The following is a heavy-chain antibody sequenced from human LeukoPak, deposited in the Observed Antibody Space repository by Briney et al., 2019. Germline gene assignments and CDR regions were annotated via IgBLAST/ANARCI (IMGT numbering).Heavy chain of an antibody. D-gene: IGHD1-1*01. CDR1: GFSFSSYG. CDR2: ILYDGSKK. J-gene: IGHJ4*02. V-gene: IGHV3-30*03. CDR3: ARSPTGTKTFDY. Sequence: GGSLRLSCAASGFSFSSYGMHWVRQAPGKGLEWVAVILYDGSKKYYADSVKGRFTISRGNAKNSLYLQMNSLRAEDTAVYYCARSPTGTKTFDYWGQGTLVTISS.